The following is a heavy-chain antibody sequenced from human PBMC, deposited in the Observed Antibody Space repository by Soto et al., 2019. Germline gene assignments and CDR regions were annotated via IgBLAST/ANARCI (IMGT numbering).Heavy chain of an antibody. J-gene: IGHJ3*02. CDR3: ASGYNTIFGVVIDAFNI. CDR1: GYTFTSYG. D-gene: IGHD3-3*01. V-gene: IGHV1-18*01. Sequence: GASVKVSCKASGYTFTSYGISWVRQAPGQGLEWMGWISAYNGNTNYAQKLQGRVTMTTDTSTSTAYMELRSLRSDDTAVYYCASGYNTIFGVVIDAFNIWGRGTMVTV. CDR2: ISAYNGNT.